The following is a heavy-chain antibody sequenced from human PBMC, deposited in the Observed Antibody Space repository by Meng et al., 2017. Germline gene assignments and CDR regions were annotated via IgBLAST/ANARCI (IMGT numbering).Heavy chain of an antibody. Sequence: SETLSLTCTVSGGSVSSGSYYWSWIRQPPGKGRQWIGYIYYSGSTNYNPSPKSRVTISVDTSKNQFSLKLSSVTAADTAVYYCASQLGYYYYGMDVWGQGTTVTVSS. D-gene: IGHD2-2*01. CDR1: GGSVSSGSYY. V-gene: IGHV4-61*01. CDR3: ASQLGYYYYGMDV. J-gene: IGHJ6*02. CDR2: IYYSGST.